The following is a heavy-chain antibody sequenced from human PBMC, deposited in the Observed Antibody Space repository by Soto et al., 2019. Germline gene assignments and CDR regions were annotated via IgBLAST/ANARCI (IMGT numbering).Heavy chain of an antibody. Sequence: SETLSLTCTVSGGSISSYYWSWIRQPPGKGLEWIGYIYYSGSTNYNPSLKSRVTISVATSKNQFSLKLSSVTAADTAVYDCARGRVGIHPDAFDIWGQGTMVTVSS. J-gene: IGHJ3*02. CDR2: IYYSGST. CDR3: ARGRVGIHPDAFDI. D-gene: IGHD1-26*01. V-gene: IGHV4-59*01. CDR1: GGSISSYY.